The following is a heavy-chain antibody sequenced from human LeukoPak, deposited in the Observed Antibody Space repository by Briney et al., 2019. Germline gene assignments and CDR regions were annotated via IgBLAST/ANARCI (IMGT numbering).Heavy chain of an antibody. Sequence: GGSLRLSCAASGFTFSSYGMHWVRQAPGKGLEWVAFIRYDGSKKYYADSVKGRFTISRDNSKNTLYLQMNSLRAEDTAVYYCAKDGGGSSGGAFDIWGQGTMVTVSS. J-gene: IGHJ3*02. CDR2: IRYDGSKK. CDR3: AKDGGGSSGGAFDI. D-gene: IGHD3-10*01. V-gene: IGHV3-30*02. CDR1: GFTFSSYG.